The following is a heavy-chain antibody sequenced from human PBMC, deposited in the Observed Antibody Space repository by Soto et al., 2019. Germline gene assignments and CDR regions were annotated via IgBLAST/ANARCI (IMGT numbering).Heavy chain of an antibody. CDR3: ARGQYGGKGY. CDR1: GFTFSSYW. J-gene: IGHJ4*02. Sequence: EVQLVESGGGLVQPGGSLRLSCAASGFTFSSYWMNWVRQAPGKGLEWVANIKEDGSEKNYVDSVKGRFIISRDNAKESLLLQMNSLRAEDTAVYYCARGQYGGKGYWGQGTLVTVSS. V-gene: IGHV3-7*03. D-gene: IGHD2-15*01. CDR2: IKEDGSEK.